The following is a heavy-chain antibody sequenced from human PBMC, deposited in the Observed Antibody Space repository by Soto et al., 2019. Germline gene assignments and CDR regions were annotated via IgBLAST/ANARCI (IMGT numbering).Heavy chain of an antibody. Sequence: EVQLVESGGDLVQPGGSLRLSCAASGFTFSGHWMHWVRQVPGKGLEWVSRINTDGGSSAYADSVKGRFTISRDNARNTLYLQMNGLRGEDTAVSYCAREAGYCSRTSCYRRAFDTWGQGTTVTVSS. V-gene: IGHV3-74*03. CDR2: INTDGGSS. J-gene: IGHJ3*02. CDR1: GFTFSGHW. D-gene: IGHD2-2*01. CDR3: AREAGYCSRTSCYRRAFDT.